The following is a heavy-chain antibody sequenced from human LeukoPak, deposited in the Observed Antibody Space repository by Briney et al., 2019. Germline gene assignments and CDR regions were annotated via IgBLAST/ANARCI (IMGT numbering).Heavy chain of an antibody. CDR2: INHSGST. J-gene: IGHJ4*02. CDR3: ASISRRYSYGAYYFDY. D-gene: IGHD5-18*01. CDR1: GGSFSGYY. V-gene: IGHV4-34*01. Sequence: SETLSLTCAVSGGSFSGYYCSWIRQPPGQGLEWIGEINHSGSTNYNPSLNRRVTISVDTSKNQFSLMLSSVTAADTAVYYCASISRRYSYGAYYFDYWGQGTLVTVSS.